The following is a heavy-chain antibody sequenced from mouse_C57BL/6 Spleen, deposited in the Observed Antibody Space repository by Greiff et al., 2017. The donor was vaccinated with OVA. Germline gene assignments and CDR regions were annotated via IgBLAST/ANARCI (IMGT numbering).Heavy chain of an antibody. D-gene: IGHD1-1*01. CDR1: GYAFSSSW. CDR2: IYPGDGDT. CDR3: AVAINWYFDV. V-gene: IGHV1-82*01. Sequence: QVQLKQSGPELVKPGASVKISCKASGYAFSSSWMNWVKQRPGKGLEWIGRIYPGDGDTNYNGKFKGKATLTADKSSSTAYMQLISLTSEDSAVYFCAVAINWYFDVWGTGTTVTVSS. J-gene: IGHJ1*03.